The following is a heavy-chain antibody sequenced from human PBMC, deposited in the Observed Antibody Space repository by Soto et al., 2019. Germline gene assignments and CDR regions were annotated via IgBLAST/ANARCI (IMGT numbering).Heavy chain of an antibody. D-gene: IGHD4-17*01. CDR2: LFSDAER. V-gene: IGHV2-26*01. CDR1: GFSLTNGRMG. J-gene: IGHJ6*02. CDR3: ARMEGDYNYYGLDV. Sequence: SGPTLVNPTEPLTLTCSVSGFSLTNGRMGVTWIRQPPGKALEWLAHLFSDAERSYSTSMQSRLNMYKDSSGSQVVLTMTNMAPADTATYFCARMEGDYNYYGLDVWGHGIAVNVSS.